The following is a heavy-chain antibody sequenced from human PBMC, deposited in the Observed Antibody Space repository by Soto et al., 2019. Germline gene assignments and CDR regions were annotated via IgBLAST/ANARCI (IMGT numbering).Heavy chain of an antibody. D-gene: IGHD2-2*01. CDR3: ARGFWYQVLGWFDP. J-gene: IGHJ5*02. CDR2: IIPILGIA. Sequence: GASVKVSCKASGGTFSSYTISWVRQAPGQGLEWMGRIIPILGIANYAQKFQGRVTITADKSTSTAYMELSSLRAEDTAVYYCARGFWYQVLGWFDPWGQGTLVTVSS. V-gene: IGHV1-69*02. CDR1: GGTFSSYT.